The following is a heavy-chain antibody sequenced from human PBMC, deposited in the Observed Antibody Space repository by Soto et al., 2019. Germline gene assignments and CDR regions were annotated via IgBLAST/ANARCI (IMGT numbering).Heavy chain of an antibody. CDR3: AKRPPWGGSYYGDAFDI. J-gene: IGHJ3*02. D-gene: IGHD1-26*01. CDR1: GFPFSTSA. V-gene: IGHV3-23*01. CDR2: ISGTSDAA. Sequence: PGGSLRLSCAASGFPFSTSAMNWVRQAPGKGLEWVSIISGTSDAAYYAESVKGRFTISRDNSKNTLYLQMNSLRAEDTAVYYCAKRPPWGGSYYGDAFDIWGQGTMVTVSS.